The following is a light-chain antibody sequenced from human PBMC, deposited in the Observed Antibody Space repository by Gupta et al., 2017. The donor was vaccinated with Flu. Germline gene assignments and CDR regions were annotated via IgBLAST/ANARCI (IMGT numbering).Light chain of an antibody. CDR2: DAS. Sequence: EIVLTQSPATLSLSPGERATLSCRASQTVHTFLAWYQQKPGQAPRLLIYDASNRATGIPARFRGSGSGTDFTLTSTSREPEDSAVYYWQERSIWVTFGGGTKIEI. V-gene: IGKV3-11*01. J-gene: IGKJ4*01. CDR3: QERSIWVT. CDR1: QTVHTF.